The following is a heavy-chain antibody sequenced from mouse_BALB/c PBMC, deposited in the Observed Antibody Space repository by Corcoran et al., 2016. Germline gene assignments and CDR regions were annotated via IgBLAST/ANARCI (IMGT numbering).Heavy chain of an antibody. CDR1: GFTFSSYW. CDR2: INSDGGST. V-gene: IGHV5-6-3*01. CDR3: TNWGSCSGGSCFPP. Sequence: EVQLVESGGGLVQPGGSLRLSCAASGFTFSSYWMHWVRHAPGKGRVWVSRINSDGGSTSYSDSVKGLFTSSRDNAKNTLYLQMNSRRADDTAVYYCTNWGSCSGGSCFPPWGQGTLVTVSS. D-gene: IGHD1-1*02. J-gene: IGHJ4*01.